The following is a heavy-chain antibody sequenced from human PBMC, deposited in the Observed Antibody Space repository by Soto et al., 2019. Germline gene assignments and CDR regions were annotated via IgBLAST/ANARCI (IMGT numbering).Heavy chain of an antibody. D-gene: IGHD6-13*01. V-gene: IGHV3-7*01. J-gene: IGHJ4*02. CDR2: MNQDGSQI. CDR1: GFTFSNYW. CDR3: ARDRGPNSADY. Sequence: EVQVVESGGGLVQPGGSLRLSCAVSGFTFSNYWMPWVRQAPGKGLEWVAYMNQDGSQIYYVDSLRGRFTISRDNAKNSLYLPMNSLRVDDTGVYYCARDRGPNSADYWGQGTRVTVSS.